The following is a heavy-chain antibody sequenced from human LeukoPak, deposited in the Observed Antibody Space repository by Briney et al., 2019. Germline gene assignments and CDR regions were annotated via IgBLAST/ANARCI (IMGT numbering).Heavy chain of an antibody. Sequence: PSETLSLTCAVYGGSFSGYYWSWIRQPAGKGLEWIGLIYSSGSTSYNPSLKSRVTMSVDTSKKQFSLRLSSVTAADTAVYYCARVITMVRGVIYYYYMDVWGKGTTVTVSS. V-gene: IGHV4-59*10. CDR3: ARVITMVRGVIYYYYMDV. J-gene: IGHJ6*03. CDR2: IYSSGST. D-gene: IGHD3-10*01. CDR1: GGSFSGYY.